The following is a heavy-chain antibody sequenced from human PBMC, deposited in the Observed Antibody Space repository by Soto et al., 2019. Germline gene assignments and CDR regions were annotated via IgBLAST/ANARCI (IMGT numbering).Heavy chain of an antibody. D-gene: IGHD3-3*01. CDR1: GFTVSSNY. CDR3: ARGITIFGVVYFDY. J-gene: IGHJ4*02. V-gene: IGHV3-66*01. Sequence: GGSLRLSCAASGFTVSSNYMSWVRQAPGKGLEWVSVIYSGGSTYYADSVKGRFTISRDNSKNTLYLQMNSLRAEDTAVYYCARGITIFGVVYFDYRGQGTLVTVSS. CDR2: IYSGGST.